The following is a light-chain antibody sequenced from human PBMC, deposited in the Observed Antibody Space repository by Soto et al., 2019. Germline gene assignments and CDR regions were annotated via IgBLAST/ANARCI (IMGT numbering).Light chain of an antibody. Sequence: QSVLTQPPSASGTPGQRVTISCSGSSSNIGSNYVYWYQQLPGTAPKFLIYSNNQRPSGVPDRFSGSKSGTSASLAISGLRSEDEADYYCSSYTDSSNYVFGTGTKVTVL. J-gene: IGLJ1*01. CDR1: SSNIGSNY. V-gene: IGLV1-47*02. CDR2: SNN. CDR3: SSYTDSSNYV.